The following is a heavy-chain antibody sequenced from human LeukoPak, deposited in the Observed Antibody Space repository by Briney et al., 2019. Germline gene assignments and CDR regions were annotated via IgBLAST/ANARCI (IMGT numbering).Heavy chain of an antibody. V-gene: IGHV4-34*01. D-gene: IGHD4-23*01. J-gene: IGHJ3*02. CDR2: INHSGST. Sequence: PSETLSLTCAAYGGSFSGYYWSWIRQPPGKGLEWIGEINHSGSTNYNPSLKSRVTISVDTSKNQFSLKLSSVTAADTAVYYCARSPGWLLRPIDAFDIWGQGTMVTVSS. CDR1: GGSFSGYY. CDR3: ARSPGWLLRPIDAFDI.